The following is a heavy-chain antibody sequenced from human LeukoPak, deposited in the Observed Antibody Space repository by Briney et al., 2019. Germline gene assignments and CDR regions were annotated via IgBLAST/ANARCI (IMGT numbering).Heavy chain of an antibody. CDR1: GGTFSTSA. V-gene: IGHV1-69*01. CDR2: IIPIFDTT. J-gene: IGHJ3*02. D-gene: IGHD3-22*01. CDR3: ARKKGTSGSFDI. Sequence: GSSVKVSCKASGGTFSTSAISWLRQAPGQGFEWVGGIIPIFDTTRYAQKFQGRVTITAAESTSTFYVELSSLRSDDTAMYFCARKKGTSGSFDIWGQGTMVTVSS.